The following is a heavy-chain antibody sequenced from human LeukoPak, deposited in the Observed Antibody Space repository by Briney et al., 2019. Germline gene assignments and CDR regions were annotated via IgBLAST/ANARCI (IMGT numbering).Heavy chain of an antibody. J-gene: IGHJ4*02. CDR3: ARGLHDLWRGHMGY. CDR2: IDSEGNT. D-gene: IGHD3-3*01. V-gene: IGHV3-53*01. CDR1: GFTVNNNY. Sequence: PGGSLRLFCAASGFTVNNNYMTWVRQAPGKGLDWVSVIDSEGNTYYADSVMGRFSISRDNSKNMVFLQMNSLRAEDTAVYYCARGLHDLWRGHMGYWGQGTLVTVSS.